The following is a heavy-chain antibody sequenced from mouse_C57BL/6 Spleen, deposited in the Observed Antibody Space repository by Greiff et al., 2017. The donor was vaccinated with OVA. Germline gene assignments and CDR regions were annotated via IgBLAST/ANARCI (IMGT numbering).Heavy chain of an antibody. Sequence: QVQLQQPGAELVIPGPSVKLSCKASGSTLTTYWMHWVKQRPGQGLEWIGEIDPSDSYTNYNQKFKGKSTWIVDKSSSTAYMQLSSLTSEDSAVYYCARSPYDYDYFDYWGQGTTLTVSS. CDR1: GSTLTTYW. D-gene: IGHD2-4*01. J-gene: IGHJ2*01. CDR3: ARSPYDYDYFDY. CDR2: IDPSDSYT. V-gene: IGHV1-69*01.